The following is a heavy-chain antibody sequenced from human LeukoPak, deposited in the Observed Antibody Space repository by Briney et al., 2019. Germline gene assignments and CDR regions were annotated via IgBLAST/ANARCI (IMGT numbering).Heavy chain of an antibody. D-gene: IGHD3-10*01. Sequence: GGSLRHSCEASGLIFDDYGMSWGGEARGRGGEGGSGINWNGGSTEYAEPEKGRFTISREKDKNSLYMQMNRLRAEDRALYYCPRAFWFGQLSPHIFVPWGQGTLVTVSS. J-gene: IGHJ5*02. CDR3: PRAFWFGQLSPHIFVP. CDR1: GLIFDDYG. V-gene: IGHV3-20*04. CDR2: INWNGGST.